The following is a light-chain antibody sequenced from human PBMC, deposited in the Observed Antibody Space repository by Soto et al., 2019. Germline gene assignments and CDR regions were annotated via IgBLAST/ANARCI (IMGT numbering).Light chain of an antibody. J-gene: IGKJ1*01. V-gene: IGKV1-5*01. CDR1: QGITSY. CDR3: QQYNSYSPRT. CDR2: DAS. Sequence: DIQLTQSPSSLSASVGDSVTITCRASQGITSYLAWYQQKPGKAPNLLIYDASSLESGVPSRFSGSGSGTEFTLTISSLQPDDFATYYCQQYNSYSPRTFGQGAKVDI.